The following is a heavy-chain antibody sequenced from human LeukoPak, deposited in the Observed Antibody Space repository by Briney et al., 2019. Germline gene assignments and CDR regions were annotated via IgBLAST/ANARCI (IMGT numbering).Heavy chain of an antibody. Sequence: SETLSLTCTVSGGSISSYYWSWIRQLPGKGLEWIGYIYYSGSTNYNPSLKSRVTISVDTSKNQFSLKLNSVTAADTAVYYCAGGGDSGGYYYPMFDYWGQGTLVTVSS. CDR3: AGGGDSGGYYYPMFDY. CDR2: IYYSGST. D-gene: IGHD3-22*01. J-gene: IGHJ4*02. CDR1: GGSISSYY. V-gene: IGHV4-59*01.